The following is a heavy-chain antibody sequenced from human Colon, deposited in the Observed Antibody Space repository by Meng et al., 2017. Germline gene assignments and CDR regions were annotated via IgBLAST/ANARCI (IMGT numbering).Heavy chain of an antibody. J-gene: IGHJ3*01. CDR2: IKYDGSEK. CDR1: GFTFSSHW. V-gene: IGHV3-7*01. Sequence: GESLKISCAASGFTFSSHWMSWVRQAPGKGLEWVANIKYDGSEKYYVDSVTGRFTISRDNDKKSLYLQMNSLRAEDTSVYYCASRRYSSGWYGAFGVWGQGTMVTVSS. D-gene: IGHD6-19*01. CDR3: ASRRYSSGWYGAFGV.